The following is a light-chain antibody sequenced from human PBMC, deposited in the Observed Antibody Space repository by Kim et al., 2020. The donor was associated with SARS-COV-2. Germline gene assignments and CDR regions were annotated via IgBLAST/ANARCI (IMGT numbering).Light chain of an antibody. Sequence: ALGQTVRITCQGDSLRTYYASWYQQKPGQAPVLVIQAETNRPSGIPDRFSGSSSGDTASLTITGAQAEDEADYYCKSRDTYASHWVFGGGTQLTVL. CDR1: SLRTYY. CDR3: KSRDTYASHWV. V-gene: IGLV3-19*01. CDR2: AET. J-gene: IGLJ3*02.